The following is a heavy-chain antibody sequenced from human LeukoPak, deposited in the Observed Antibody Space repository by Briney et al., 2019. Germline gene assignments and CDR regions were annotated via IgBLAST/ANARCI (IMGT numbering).Heavy chain of an antibody. CDR1: GFTFSSYS. CDR2: ISGSGGST. D-gene: IGHD3-22*01. CDR3: AKGFGRYDSSGYYYV. J-gene: IGHJ4*02. Sequence: PGGSLRLSCAASGFTFSSYSMNWVRQAPGKGLEWVSAISGSGGSTYYADSVKGRFTISRDNSKNTLYLQMNSLRAEDTAVYYCAKGFGRYDSSGYYYVWGQGTLVTVSS. V-gene: IGHV3-23*01.